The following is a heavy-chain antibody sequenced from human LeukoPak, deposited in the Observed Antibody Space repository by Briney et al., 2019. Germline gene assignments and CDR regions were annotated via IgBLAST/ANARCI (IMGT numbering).Heavy chain of an antibody. V-gene: IGHV1-2*02. J-gene: IGHJ3*02. D-gene: IGHD3-10*01. CDR2: TNPNSGGT. Sequence: ASVKVSCKASGYTFTGYYMHWVRQAPGQGLEWMGWTNPNSGGTNYAQKFQGRATMTRDTSISTAYMELSRLRSDDTAVYYCARAEYYGSGSSTAFDIWGQGTMVTVSS. CDR3: ARAEYYGSGSSTAFDI. CDR1: GYTFTGYY.